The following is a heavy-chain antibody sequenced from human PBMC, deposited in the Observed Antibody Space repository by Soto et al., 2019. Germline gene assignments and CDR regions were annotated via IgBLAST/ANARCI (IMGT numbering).Heavy chain of an antibody. CDR1: GGSFSGYY. J-gene: IGHJ5*02. Sequence: SETLSLTCAVYGGSFSGYYWSWIRQPPGKGLEWIGEINHSGSTNYNPSLKSRVTISVDTSKNQFSLKLSSVTAADTAVYYCARGPPGGPAAIFSFARSGFDPWGQGTLVTVS. V-gene: IGHV4-34*01. D-gene: IGHD2-2*01. CDR2: INHSGST. CDR3: ARGPPGGPAAIFSFARSGFDP.